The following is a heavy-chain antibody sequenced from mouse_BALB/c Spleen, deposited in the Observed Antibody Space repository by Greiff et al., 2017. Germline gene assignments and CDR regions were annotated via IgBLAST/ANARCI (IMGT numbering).Heavy chain of an antibody. CDR2: IYPGDGST. Sequence: VQLQQSGPELVKPGASVKMSCKASGYTFTSYYMHWVKQRPGQGLEWIGWIYPGDGSTKYNEKFKGKTTLTADKSSSTAYMLLSSLTSEDSAIYFCARRGGNYPFAYWGQGTLVTVSA. CDR1: GYTFTSYY. D-gene: IGHD2-1*01. V-gene: IGHV1S56*01. J-gene: IGHJ3*01. CDR3: ARRGGNYPFAY.